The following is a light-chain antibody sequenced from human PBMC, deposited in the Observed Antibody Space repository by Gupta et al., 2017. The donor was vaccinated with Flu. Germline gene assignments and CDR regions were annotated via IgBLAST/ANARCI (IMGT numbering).Light chain of an antibody. V-gene: IGLV1-40*01. CDR2: GNS. CDR3: QSYDSSLSGDV. J-gene: IGLJ1*01. CDR1: SSNIGAGYD. Sequence: QSVLTQPPSVSGAPGQRVTISCTGSSSNIGAGYDVHWYQQLPGTAPKLLSYGNSNRPSGVPDRFAGSKSGTSAYLVITGLQAEDEADYYGQSYDSSLSGDVFGTGTKVTVL.